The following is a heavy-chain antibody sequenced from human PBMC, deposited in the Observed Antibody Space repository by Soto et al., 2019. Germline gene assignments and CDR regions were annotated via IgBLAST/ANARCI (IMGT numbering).Heavy chain of an antibody. CDR1: GFTFSGSA. CDR2: IRSKANSYAT. CDR3: TSTYYYDSSGYRYYFDY. Sequence: EVQLVESGGGLVQPGGSLKLSCAASGFTFSGSAMHWVRQASGKGLEWVGRIRSKANSYATAYAASVKGRFTXSXXXXXXXXXXXXXXXXXXXTAVYYCTSTYYYDSSGYRYYFDYWGQGTLVTVSS. V-gene: IGHV3-73*02. D-gene: IGHD3-22*01. J-gene: IGHJ4*02.